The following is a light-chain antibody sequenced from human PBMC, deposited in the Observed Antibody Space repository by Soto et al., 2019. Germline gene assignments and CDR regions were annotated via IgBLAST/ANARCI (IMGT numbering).Light chain of an antibody. V-gene: IGLV2-14*01. J-gene: IGLJ1*01. CDR2: DVS. Sequence: QSALTQPASVSGSPGQSITISFPGTSSDVGGYNYVSWYQQHPGKAPKLMIYDVSNRPSGVSNRFTGSKSGNTASLTISGLQAEDEADYYCSSYTSSSTLYVFGTGTKVTVL. CDR3: SSYTSSSTLYV. CDR1: SSDVGGYNY.